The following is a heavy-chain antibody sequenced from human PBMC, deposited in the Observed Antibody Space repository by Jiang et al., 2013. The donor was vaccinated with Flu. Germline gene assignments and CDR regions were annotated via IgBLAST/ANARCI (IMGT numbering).Heavy chain of an antibody. Sequence: GFIQPGGSLRLSCVASGFTFRSYAMSWVRQVPGKGPEWVSVINDSGGETFYADSVKGRFTISRDNFKNTLYLQMNNLRAEDTALYYCARGSSAGSYSPATYWGQGTLVTASS. V-gene: IGHV3-23*01. J-gene: IGHJ4*02. CDR2: INDSGGET. CDR3: ARGSSAGSYSPATY. CDR1: GFTFRSYA. D-gene: IGHD2-2*01.